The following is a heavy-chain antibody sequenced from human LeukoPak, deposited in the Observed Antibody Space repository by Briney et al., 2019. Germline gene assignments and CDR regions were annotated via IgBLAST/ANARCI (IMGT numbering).Heavy chain of an antibody. CDR2: ITSTSGTI. Sequence: PGGSLRLSCAASGFTFSSHTMIWVRQAPGKGLECISYITSTSGTIYYADSVKGRFTISRDNSKNTLYLQMNSLRAEDTAVYYCAKNPSSGWYWTFDYWGQGTLVTVSS. J-gene: IGHJ4*02. D-gene: IGHD6-19*01. CDR3: AKNPSSGWYWTFDY. CDR1: GFTFSSHT. V-gene: IGHV3-48*01.